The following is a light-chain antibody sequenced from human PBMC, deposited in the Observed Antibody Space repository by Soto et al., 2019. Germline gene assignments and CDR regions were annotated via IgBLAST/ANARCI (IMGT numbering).Light chain of an antibody. CDR3: SSYTSSRTLV. Sequence: QSALTQPASVSGSPGQSITISCTGTSSDIGAYKYVSWYQQHPGRAPNLMIYEVIHRPSGVSSRFSGSKSGKTASLSISGLQADDEADYYCSSYTSSRTLVFGGGTKLTVL. CDR1: SSDIGAYKY. V-gene: IGLV2-14*01. J-gene: IGLJ2*01. CDR2: EVI.